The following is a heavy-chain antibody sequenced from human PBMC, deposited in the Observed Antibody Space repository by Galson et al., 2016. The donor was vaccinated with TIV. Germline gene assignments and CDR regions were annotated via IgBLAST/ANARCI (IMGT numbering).Heavy chain of an antibody. CDR2: FIPLFGAA. Sequence: SVKVSCKASGDTFSTYPFNWVRQAPGQGFEWVGGFIPLFGAANYAQKFQGRVTITADESTSTLYMEVSSLGSEDTAVYYCAKDRNTAMYTYHYYYGMAVWGQGTTVIVSS. CDR3: AKDRNTAMYTYHYYYGMAV. J-gene: IGHJ6*02. D-gene: IGHD5-18*01. V-gene: IGHV1-69*13. CDR1: GDTFSTYP.